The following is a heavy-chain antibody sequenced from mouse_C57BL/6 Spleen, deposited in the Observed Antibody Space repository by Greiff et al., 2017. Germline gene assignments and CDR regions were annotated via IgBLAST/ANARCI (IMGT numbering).Heavy chain of an antibody. J-gene: IGHJ2*01. CDR1: GFNIKNTY. V-gene: IGHV14-3*01. CDR2: IDPDNGNT. D-gene: IGHD3-2*02. Sequence: VQLKQSVAELVRPGASVKLSCTASGFNIKNTYMHWVKQRPEQGLEWIGRIDPDNGNTKYAPKFQGKATITADTSSNTASLQLSSLTSEDTAIYFCARPNNQHLSFGYWGQGTTLTFSS. CDR3: ARPNNQHLSFGY.